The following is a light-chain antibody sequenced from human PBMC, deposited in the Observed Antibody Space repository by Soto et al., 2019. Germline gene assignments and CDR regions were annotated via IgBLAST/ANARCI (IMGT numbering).Light chain of an antibody. CDR1: QSVSSSY. CDR3: QQYGSSPWT. CDR2: GAS. J-gene: IGKJ1*01. Sequence: GTVSLSKRQRATLSCMSSQSVSSSYLAWYQQKPGQAPRLLIYGASSRATGIPDRFSGSGSGTDFTLTISRLEPEDFAVYYCQQYGSSPWTFAQGTKVDTK. V-gene: IGKV3-20*01.